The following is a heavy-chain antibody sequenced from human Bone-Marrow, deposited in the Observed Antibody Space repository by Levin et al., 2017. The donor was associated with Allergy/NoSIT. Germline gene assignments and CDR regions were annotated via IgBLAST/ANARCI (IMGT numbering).Heavy chain of an antibody. CDR2: IYIGNSET. V-gene: IGHV5-51*01. CDR1: GSSSTSITDYG. J-gene: IGHJ6*02. CDR3: ARRNCVDGSCYGVDV. D-gene: IGHD3-10*01. Sequence: GGSLRLSCKISGSSSTSITDYGIGWVRQMPGQGLEWMGVIYIGNSETRYSPSFQGQVTISADKSINTAYLQWSSLKASDTAMYYCARRNCVDGSCYGVDVWGQGTTVTVSS.